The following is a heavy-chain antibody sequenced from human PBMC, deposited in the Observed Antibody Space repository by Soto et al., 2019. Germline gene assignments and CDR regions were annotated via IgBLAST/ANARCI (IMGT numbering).Heavy chain of an antibody. CDR3: ASDYGGNSDWFDP. J-gene: IGHJ5*02. CDR1: GGSISSSSYY. V-gene: IGHV4-39*01. Sequence: QLQLQESGPGLVKPSETLSLTCTVSGGSISSSSYYWGWIRQPPGKGREWIGSIYYSGSTYYNPSLKSRVTISVDTSKNQFSLKLSSVTAADTAVYYCASDYGGNSDWFDPWGQGTLVTVSS. CDR2: IYYSGST. D-gene: IGHD4-17*01.